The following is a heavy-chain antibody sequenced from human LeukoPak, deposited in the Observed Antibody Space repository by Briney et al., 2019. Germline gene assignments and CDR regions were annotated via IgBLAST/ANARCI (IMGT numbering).Heavy chain of an antibody. V-gene: IGHV3-30*18. CDR1: GFTFSSYG. J-gene: IGHJ1*01. D-gene: IGHD3-22*01. CDR3: AKDTYYYDSSGYSQH. Sequence: PGGSLRLSCAASGFTFSSYGMHWVRQAPGKGLEWVAVISYDGSNKYYADSVKGRFTISRDNSKNTLYLQMNSLRAEDTAVYYCAKDTYYYDSSGYSQHWGQGTLVTVSS. CDR2: ISYDGSNK.